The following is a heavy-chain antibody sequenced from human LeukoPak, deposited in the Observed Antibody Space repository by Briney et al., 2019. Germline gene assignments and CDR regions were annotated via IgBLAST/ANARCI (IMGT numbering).Heavy chain of an antibody. CDR1: GFTFGDYA. CDR3: ARDSRQQLPH. Sequence: GGSLRLSCAASGFTFGDYAMHWVRQAPGKGLEWVSYISSSSTVIYYADSVKGRFNINRDNGKSSLYLQLSSLRAEDTAVYYCARDSRQQLPHWGQGTLVTVSS. D-gene: IGHD6-13*01. V-gene: IGHV3-48*01. CDR2: ISSSSTVI. J-gene: IGHJ4*02.